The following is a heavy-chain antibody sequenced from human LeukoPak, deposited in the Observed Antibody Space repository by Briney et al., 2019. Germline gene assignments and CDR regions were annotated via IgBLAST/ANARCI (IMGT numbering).Heavy chain of an antibody. CDR3: AGTVAAAGTYNWFDP. CDR1: GYTFTSYG. J-gene: IGHJ5*02. Sequence: ASVKVSCKASGYTFTSYGISWVRQAPGQGLEWMGWISAYNGNTNYAQKLQSRVTMTTDTSTSTAYMELRSLRSDDTAVYYCAGTVAAAGTYNWFDPWGQGTLVTVSS. CDR2: ISAYNGNT. D-gene: IGHD6-13*01. V-gene: IGHV1-18*01.